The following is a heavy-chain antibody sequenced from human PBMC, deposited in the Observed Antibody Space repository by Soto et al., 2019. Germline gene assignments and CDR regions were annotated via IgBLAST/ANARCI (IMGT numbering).Heavy chain of an antibody. CDR2: IIPILGIA. V-gene: IGHV1-69*04. Sequence: ASVKVSCKASGGTFSSYTISWVRQAPGQGLEWMGRIIPILGIANYAQKFQGRVTITADKSTSTAYMELSSLRSEDTAVYYCARDSRSIAARPSYYYYYMDVWGKGTTVTVSS. CDR3: ARDSRSIAARPSYYYYYMDV. D-gene: IGHD6-6*01. J-gene: IGHJ6*03. CDR1: GGTFSSYT.